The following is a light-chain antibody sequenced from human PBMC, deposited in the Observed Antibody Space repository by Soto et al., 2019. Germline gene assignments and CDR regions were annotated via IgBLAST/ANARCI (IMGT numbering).Light chain of an antibody. V-gene: IGLV4-69*01. CDR1: SGHSSYA. CDR2: LNSDGSH. CDR3: QTWGSGIPVV. Sequence: HLVLTQSPSASASLGASVKLTCTLSSGHSSYAIAWHQQQPEKGPRYLMKLNSDGSHSKGDGIPDRLSGSSSGAERYLTISSLQSEDEADYYCQTWGSGIPVVFGGGTKVTVL. J-gene: IGLJ2*01.